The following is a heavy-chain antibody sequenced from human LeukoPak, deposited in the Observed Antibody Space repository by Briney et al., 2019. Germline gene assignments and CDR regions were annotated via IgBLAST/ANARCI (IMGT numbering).Heavy chain of an antibody. CDR1: GFTFSSYA. J-gene: IGHJ3*02. D-gene: IGHD5-24*01. CDR2: ISYDGSNK. V-gene: IGHV3-30-3*01. Sequence: PGGSLRLSCAASGFTFSSYAMHWVRQAPGKGLEWVAVISYDGSNKYYADSVKGRFTISRDNSKNTLYLQMNSLRAEDTAVYYCAREGGDGYNLRGAFDIWGQGTMVTVSS. CDR3: AREGGDGYNLRGAFDI.